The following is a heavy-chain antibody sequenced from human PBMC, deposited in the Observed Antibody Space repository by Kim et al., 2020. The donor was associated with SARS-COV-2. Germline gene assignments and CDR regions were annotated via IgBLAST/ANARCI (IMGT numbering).Heavy chain of an antibody. V-gene: IGHV7-4-1*02. D-gene: IGHD2-2*01. Sequence: ASVKVSCKASGYTFTSYAMNWVRQAPGQGLEWMGWINTNTGNPTYALGFTGRFVFSLDTSVSTAYLQISSLKAEDTAVYYCARDPGYCSSTSCSYRNNWFDPWGQGTLVTVSS. CDR2: INTNTGNP. CDR3: ARDPGYCSSTSCSYRNNWFDP. J-gene: IGHJ5*02. CDR1: GYTFTSYA.